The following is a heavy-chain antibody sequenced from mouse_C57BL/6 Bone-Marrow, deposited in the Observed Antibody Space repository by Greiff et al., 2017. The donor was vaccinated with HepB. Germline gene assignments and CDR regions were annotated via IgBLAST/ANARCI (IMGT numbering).Heavy chain of an antibody. V-gene: IGHV5-17*01. CDR1: GFTFSDYG. J-gene: IGHJ2*01. Sequence: EVQVVESGGGLVKPGGSLKLSCAASGFTFSDYGMHWVRQAPEKGLEWVAYISSGSSTIYYADTVKGRFTISRDNAKNTLFLQMTSLRSEDTAMYYCARGYYGSSYYFDYWGQGTTLTVSS. D-gene: IGHD1-1*01. CDR2: ISSGSSTI. CDR3: ARGYYGSSYYFDY.